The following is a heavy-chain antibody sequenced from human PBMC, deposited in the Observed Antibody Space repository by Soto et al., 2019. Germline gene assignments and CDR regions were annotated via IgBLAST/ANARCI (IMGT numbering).Heavy chain of an antibody. Sequence: SETLSLTCSLCSSSISSYYWRCIVHPSGKGLECIGYIHYSGSTNYNPSLKSRVTISADTSKNQFSLKLSSVTAADTAVYYCASVPVMRFLAWNYGMDVWGQGTMVT. D-gene: IGHD3-3*01. V-gene: IGHV4-59*01. CDR3: ASVPVMRFLAWNYGMDV. CDR2: IHYSGST. CDR1: SSSISSYY. J-gene: IGHJ6*02.